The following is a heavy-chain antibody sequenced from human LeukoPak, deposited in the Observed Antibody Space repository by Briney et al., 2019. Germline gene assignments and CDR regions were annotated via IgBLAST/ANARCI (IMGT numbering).Heavy chain of an antibody. V-gene: IGHV4-39*01. CDR1: GGSISSSSYY. D-gene: IGHD3-10*01. CDR2: IYYSGST. J-gene: IGHJ6*03. Sequence: NPSETLSLTCTVSGGSISSSSYYWGWIRQPPGKGLEWIGSIYYSGSTYYNPSLKSRVTISVDTSKNQFSLKLSSVTAADTAVYYCARSVSLYYGSGYYYYYYMDVWGKGTTVTVSS. CDR3: ARSVSLYYGSGYYYYYYMDV.